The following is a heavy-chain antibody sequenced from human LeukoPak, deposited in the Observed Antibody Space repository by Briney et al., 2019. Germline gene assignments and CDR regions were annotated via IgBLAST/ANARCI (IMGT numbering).Heavy chain of an antibody. D-gene: IGHD3-3*01. CDR2: IRYDGSINNN. V-gene: IGHV3-30*02. CDR1: GFTFSSYG. J-gene: IGHJ4*02. Sequence: GGSLRLSCAASGFTFSSYGMHWVRQAPGKGLERVAFIRYDGSINNNYYADSVKGRFTISRDNSKNTLYLQMNSLRAEDTAVYYCTKVDFWSGYYTGIDYWGQGTLVTVSS. CDR3: TKVDFWSGYYTGIDY.